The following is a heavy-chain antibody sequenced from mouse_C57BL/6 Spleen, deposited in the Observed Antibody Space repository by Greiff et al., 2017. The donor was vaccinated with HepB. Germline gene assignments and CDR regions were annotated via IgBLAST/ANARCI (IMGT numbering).Heavy chain of an antibody. V-gene: IGHV14-4*01. D-gene: IGHD2-2*01. CDR2: IDPENGDT. J-gene: IGHJ3*01. Sequence: EVKLQESGAELVRPGASVKLSCTASGFNIKDDYMHWVKQRPEQGLEWIGWIDPENGDTEYASKFQGKATITADTSSNTAYLQLSSLTSEDTAVYYCTGYGGAYWGQGTLVTVSA. CDR3: TGYGGAY. CDR1: GFNIKDDY.